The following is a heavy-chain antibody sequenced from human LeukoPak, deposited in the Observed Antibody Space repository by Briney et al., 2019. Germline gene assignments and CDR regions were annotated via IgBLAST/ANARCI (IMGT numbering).Heavy chain of an antibody. CDR3: ARGPPPDFDY. CDR1: GDSISGFY. CDR2: MHYTGST. Sequence: SETLSLTCTVSGDSISGFYWNWIRQSPGKGLEWIGYMHYTGSTNYNPSLKSRVSITVDTSKNQFSLKVNSVTAADTAVYYCARGPPPDFDYWGLGTLVTVPS. V-gene: IGHV4-59*12. J-gene: IGHJ4*02.